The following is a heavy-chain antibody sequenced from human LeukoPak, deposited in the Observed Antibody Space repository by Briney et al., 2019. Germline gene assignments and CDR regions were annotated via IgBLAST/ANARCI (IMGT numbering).Heavy chain of an antibody. V-gene: IGHV5-51*01. Sequence: GESLKISCKGSGYSFTNYWIGWVRQMPGKGLEWMGIIYPGDSDTRYSPSFQGQVTISADKSISNAYLQWSSLKASATAMYYCATLDYYGSGTLGWFDPWGQGTLVTVSS. CDR3: ATLDYYGSGTLGWFDP. D-gene: IGHD3-10*01. J-gene: IGHJ5*02. CDR1: GYSFTNYW. CDR2: IYPGDSDT.